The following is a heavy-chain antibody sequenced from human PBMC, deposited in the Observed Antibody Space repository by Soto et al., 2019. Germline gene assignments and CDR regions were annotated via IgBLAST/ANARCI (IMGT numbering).Heavy chain of an antibody. V-gene: IGHV4-30-4*01. CDR1: GGSISSDDYY. CDR3: ARDRANTPDYFDF. J-gene: IGHJ4*02. Sequence: KSSETLSLTCTVSGGSISSDDYYWSWIRQPPGKGLEWIGYIYYTGRTSYNPSLSGRLTISVDTSKSHFSLRLSSVTAADTAVYYCARDRANTPDYFDFWGQGTLVTSPQ. CDR2: IYYTGRT.